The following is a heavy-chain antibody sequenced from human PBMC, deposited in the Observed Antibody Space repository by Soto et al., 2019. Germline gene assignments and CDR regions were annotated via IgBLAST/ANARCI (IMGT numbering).Heavy chain of an antibody. CDR2: IDPNSGDT. D-gene: IGHD4-17*01. CDR3: ATWVDYGDYEGFDY. V-gene: IGHV1-2*04. Sequence: QVQLLQSGAELKKPGASLKVSCKTSGYTFTDYYIHWVRQAPGQGLEWMGWIDPNSGDTIYAQKFQGWVTMTRDTSSSTAYLELNRLKSDGTAVYFWATWVDYGDYEGFDYWGQGTLVTVSS. J-gene: IGHJ4*02. CDR1: GYTFTDYY.